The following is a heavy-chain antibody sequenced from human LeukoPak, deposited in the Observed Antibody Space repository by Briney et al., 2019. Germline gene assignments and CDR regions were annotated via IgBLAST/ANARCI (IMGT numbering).Heavy chain of an antibody. J-gene: IGHJ3*02. CDR3: AKRSLVVPAATLEGAFDI. D-gene: IGHD2-2*01. V-gene: IGHV3-30*02. CDR2: IRYDGSNK. CDR1: GFTFSSYG. Sequence: TGGSLRLSCAASGFTFSSYGMHWVRQAPGKGLEWVAFIRYDGSNKYYADSVKGRFTISRDNSKNTLYLQMNSLRAEDTAVYYCAKRSLVVPAATLEGAFDIWGQGTMVTVSS.